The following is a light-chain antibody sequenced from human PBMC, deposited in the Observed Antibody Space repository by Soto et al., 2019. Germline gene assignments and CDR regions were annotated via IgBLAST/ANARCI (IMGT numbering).Light chain of an antibody. J-gene: IGKJ1*01. Sequence: EIFLTQSPDTLSLSPGERATLTCRASQSVTNYIAWYQQRPGQAPRLLIYDASNRATGVPARFSGSRSGTDFTLTSSDIEPADFGVYYCQQRLNWPPGFGQGTKVAIK. CDR2: DAS. CDR3: QQRLNWPPG. V-gene: IGKV3-11*01. CDR1: QSVTNY.